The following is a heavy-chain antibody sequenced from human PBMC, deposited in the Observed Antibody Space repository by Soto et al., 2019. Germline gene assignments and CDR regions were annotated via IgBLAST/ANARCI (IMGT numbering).Heavy chain of an antibody. CDR1: GGSISSYY. CDR2: IYYSGST. J-gene: IGHJ5*02. V-gene: IGHV4-59*01. Sequence: QVQLQESGPGLVKPSETLSLTCTVSGGSISSYYWSWIRQPPGKGLEWIGYIYYSGSTNYNPSLKGRVTISVDTSKNQFSLKLSSVTAADTAVYYCARGSYHDYRDPGWFDPWGQGTLVTVSS. D-gene: IGHD4-17*01. CDR3: ARGSYHDYRDPGWFDP.